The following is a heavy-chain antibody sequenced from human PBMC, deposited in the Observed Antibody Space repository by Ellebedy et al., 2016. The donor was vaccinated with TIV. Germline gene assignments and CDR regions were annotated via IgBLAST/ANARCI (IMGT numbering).Heavy chain of an antibody. D-gene: IGHD2-2*01. Sequence: SVKVSXXASGGTFSPYAINWVRQVPGQGLEWMGRIFPIVDLANYAQKFQGRVTITADKSTSTAYMEVTSLRSEDTAVYYCATGTYSSSSHGMDVWGQGTTVTVSS. CDR1: GGTFSPYA. J-gene: IGHJ6*02. CDR3: ATGTYSSSSHGMDV. CDR2: IFPIVDLA. V-gene: IGHV1-69*04.